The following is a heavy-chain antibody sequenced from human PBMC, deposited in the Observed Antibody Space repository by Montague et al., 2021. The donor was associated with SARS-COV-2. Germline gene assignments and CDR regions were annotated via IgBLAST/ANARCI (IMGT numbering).Heavy chain of an antibody. V-gene: IGHV4-30-2*01. D-gene: IGHD1-14*01. CDR1: GGSISNGSYP. CDR3: GRGRKVVPWFRYYDMDV. CDR2: IFPGGXT. Sequence: TLSLTCSVSGGSISNGSYPWSWIRQPPGKGLEWIGYIFPGGXTXYXXXXQXRVTVSIDNSKNQLSLRLTSITAADTAIYYCGRGRKVVPWFRYYDMDVWGQGTTVTVSS. J-gene: IGHJ6*02.